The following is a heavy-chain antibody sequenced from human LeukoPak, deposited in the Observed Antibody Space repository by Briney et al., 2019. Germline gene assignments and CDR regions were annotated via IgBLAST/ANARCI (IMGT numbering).Heavy chain of an antibody. Sequence: GSLCLSCAASGFTFSSYEMNWVRQAPGKGLEGGSYISSSGSTISYADSVKGRFTISRDNAKNSLYLQMNSLRAEDTAVDYCAELGITMIGGVWGKGTTVTISS. CDR3: AELGITMIGGV. V-gene: IGHV3-48*03. J-gene: IGHJ6*04. CDR2: ISSSGSTI. D-gene: IGHD3-10*02. CDR1: GFTFSSYE.